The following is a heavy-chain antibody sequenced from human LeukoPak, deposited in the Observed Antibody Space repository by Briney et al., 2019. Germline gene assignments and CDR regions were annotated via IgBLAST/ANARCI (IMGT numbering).Heavy chain of an antibody. V-gene: IGHV4-4*07. D-gene: IGHD1-26*01. Sequence: SETLSLTCTVSGGSISSYCWSWIRQPAGKGLEWIGRIYTSGSTNYNPSLKSRVTMSVDTSKNQFSLKLSSVTAADTAVYYCAREWYSGSYFCDYWGQGTLVTVSS. CDR2: IYTSGST. CDR1: GGSISSYC. CDR3: AREWYSGSYFCDY. J-gene: IGHJ4*02.